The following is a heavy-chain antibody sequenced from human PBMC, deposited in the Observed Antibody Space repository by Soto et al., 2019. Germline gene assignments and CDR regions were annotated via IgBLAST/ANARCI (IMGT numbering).Heavy chain of an antibody. CDR2: IYYSGST. Sequence: QLQLQESGPGLVKPSETLSLTCTVSGGSISSSSYYWGWIRQPPGKGLEWIGSIYYSGSTYYNPAHKTRITISVDTSKNQFSLKLISVSAADTAVYYCARHPALECSGGSCYARYCFDPWGQGTLVTVSS. V-gene: IGHV4-39*01. CDR3: ARHPALECSGGSCYARYCFDP. CDR1: GGSISSSSYY. D-gene: IGHD2-15*01. J-gene: IGHJ5*02.